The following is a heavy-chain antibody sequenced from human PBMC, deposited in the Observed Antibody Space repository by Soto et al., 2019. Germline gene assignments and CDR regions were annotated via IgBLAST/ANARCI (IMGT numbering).Heavy chain of an antibody. CDR1: GGTFSSYA. CDR2: IIPIFGTA. V-gene: IGHV1-69*13. J-gene: IGHJ5*02. CDR3: ARDRCTNGVCYRFDP. D-gene: IGHD2-8*01. Sequence: GPPVKVSCKASGGTFSSYAISWVRQAPGQGLEWMGGIIPIFGTANYAQKFQGRVTITADESTSTAYMELSSLRSEDTAVYYCARDRCTNGVCYRFDPWGQGTLVTVSS.